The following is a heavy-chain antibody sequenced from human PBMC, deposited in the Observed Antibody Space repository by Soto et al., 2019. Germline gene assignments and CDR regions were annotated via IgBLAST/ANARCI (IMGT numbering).Heavy chain of an antibody. D-gene: IGHD2-15*01. V-gene: IGHV4-61*01. CDR2: IYYSGST. Sequence: QVQLQESGPGLVKPSETLSLTCTVSGGSVSSGSYYWSWIRQPPGKGLEGIGYIYYSGSTNYNPSLKSRVTISVDTSKNQFSLKLSSVTAADTAVYYCARGDCSGGSCYSRPYVFDYWGQGTLVTVSS. CDR1: GGSVSSGSYY. J-gene: IGHJ4*02. CDR3: ARGDCSGGSCYSRPYVFDY.